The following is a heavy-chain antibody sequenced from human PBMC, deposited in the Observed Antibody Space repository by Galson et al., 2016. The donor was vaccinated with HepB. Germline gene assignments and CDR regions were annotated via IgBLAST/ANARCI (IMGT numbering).Heavy chain of an antibody. Sequence: SLRLSCAASGFTFSDDYISWIRQTPGKGLEWISYFSLGGSTVYYADSVRGRFTVSRANGENSVFLQMNSLTAEDTAVYYCARVDTYYDSSGCPDFWGQGTLVTVSS. D-gene: IGHD3-22*01. J-gene: IGHJ4*02. CDR1: GFTFSDDY. CDR2: FSLGGSTV. CDR3: ARVDTYYDSSGCPDF. V-gene: IGHV3-11*01.